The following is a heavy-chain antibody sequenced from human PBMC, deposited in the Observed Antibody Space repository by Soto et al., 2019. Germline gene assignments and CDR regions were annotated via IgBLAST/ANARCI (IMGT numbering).Heavy chain of an antibody. CDR2: FYYTGSN. D-gene: IGHD2-21*01. J-gene: IGHJ5*02. CDR3: ARLGAYYQSLDP. CDR1: GASISSYY. Sequence: SETLSLTCFVSGASISSYYWSWIRQPPGKGLEWIGHFYYTGSNSYNPSLESRVTISVDTSKNQFSLKLTSLSAADTAVYYCARLGAYYQSLDPWGPGTLVTVSS. V-gene: IGHV4-59*12.